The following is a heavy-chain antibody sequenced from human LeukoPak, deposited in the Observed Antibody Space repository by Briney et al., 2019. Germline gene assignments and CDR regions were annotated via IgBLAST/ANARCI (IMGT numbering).Heavy chain of an antibody. Sequence: ASVKDSCKASGYTFTSYDINWVRQATGQGPEWMGWMNPNSGNTGYAQKFQDRVTMTRNNSISTAYMELSSLRSEDTAVYYCARALRVGRYSADYWGQGTLVTVSS. J-gene: IGHJ4*02. CDR3: ARALRVGRYSADY. CDR2: MNPNSGNT. CDR1: GYTFTSYD. D-gene: IGHD2-15*01. V-gene: IGHV1-8*02.